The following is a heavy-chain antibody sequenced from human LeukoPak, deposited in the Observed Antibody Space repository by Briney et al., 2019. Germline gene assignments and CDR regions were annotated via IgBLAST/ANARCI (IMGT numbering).Heavy chain of an antibody. CDR2: IYHSGST. D-gene: IGHD3-22*01. CDR1: GGSISSGGYY. CDR3: ARDLPDSSGYPDY. Sequence: NPSQTLSLTCTVSGGSISSGGYYWSWIRQPPGKGLEWIGYIYHSGSTYYNPSLKSRVTISVDTSKNQFSLKLSSVTAADTAVYYCARDLPDSSGYPDYWGQGTLVTVSS. V-gene: IGHV4-30-2*01. J-gene: IGHJ4*02.